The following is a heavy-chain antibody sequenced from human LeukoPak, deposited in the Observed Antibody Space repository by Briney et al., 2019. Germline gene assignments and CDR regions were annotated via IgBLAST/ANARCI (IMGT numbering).Heavy chain of an antibody. J-gene: IGHJ4*02. V-gene: IGHV3-30*03. D-gene: IGHD3-3*01. CDR2: ISYDGSNK. CDR3: ARDERLLSFLK. Sequence: PGGSLRLSCAASGFTFSNYGMHWVRQAPGKGLEWVAVISYDGSNKYYADSVKGRFTISRDNSKDTLYLQMNSLRAEDTAIYYCARDERLLSFLKWGQGTLVTVSS. CDR1: GFTFSNYG.